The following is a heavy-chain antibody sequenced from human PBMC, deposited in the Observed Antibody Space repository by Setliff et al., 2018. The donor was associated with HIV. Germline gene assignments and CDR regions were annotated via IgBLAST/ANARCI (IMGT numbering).Heavy chain of an antibody. CDR3: AKGVKWLDP. V-gene: IGHV3-53*01. CDR1: GFSVSTNY. D-gene: IGHD3-16*01. CDR2: IYRGDGGDVT. Sequence: PGGSLRLSCAASGFSVSTNYMTWVRQAPGGGLEWVSVIYRGDGGDVTHYTDSVQGRFTISRDDSKNMLYLQMHSVRVDDTAAYYCAKGVKWLDPWGQGTLVTVSS. J-gene: IGHJ5*02.